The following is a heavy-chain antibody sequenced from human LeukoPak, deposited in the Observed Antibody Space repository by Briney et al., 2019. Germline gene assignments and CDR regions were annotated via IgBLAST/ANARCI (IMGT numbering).Heavy chain of an antibody. Sequence: GASVKVSCKASGGTFSIYAISWVRQAPGQGLEWMGRIIPIFGIANYAQKFQGRVTITADKSTSTAYMELSSLRSEDTAVYYCARWDGDYRRLDYWGQGTLVTVSS. CDR1: GGTFSIYA. CDR3: ARWDGDYRRLDY. D-gene: IGHD4-17*01. J-gene: IGHJ4*02. V-gene: IGHV1-69*10. CDR2: IIPIFGIA.